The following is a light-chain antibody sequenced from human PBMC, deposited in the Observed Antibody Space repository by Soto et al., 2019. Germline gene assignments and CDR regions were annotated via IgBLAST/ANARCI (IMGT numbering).Light chain of an antibody. CDR1: SSDVGSDNL. J-gene: IGLJ3*02. CDR3: CSFAGSSTLV. CDR2: EGS. V-gene: IGLV2-23*01. Sequence: QSALTQPASVSGSPGQSITISCTGTSSDVGSDNLVSWYQQHPGKAPKLMIYEGSKRPSGVSNRLSGSKSGNTASLTISGLQAEDEADYYCCSFAGSSTLVFGGGTKLTVL.